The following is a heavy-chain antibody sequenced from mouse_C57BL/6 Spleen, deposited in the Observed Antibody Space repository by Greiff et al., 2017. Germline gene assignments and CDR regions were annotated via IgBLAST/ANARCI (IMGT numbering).Heavy chain of an antibody. CDR2: ISSGSSTI. CDR1: GFTFSDYG. Sequence: EVKLVESGGGLVKPGGSLKLSCAASGFTFSDYGMHWVRQAPEKGLEWVAYISSGSSTIYYADTVKGRFTISRDNAKNTLFLQMTSLRSEDTAMXYCARTYYSNRYFDVWGTGTTVTVSS. D-gene: IGHD2-5*01. J-gene: IGHJ1*03. CDR3: ARTYYSNRYFDV. V-gene: IGHV5-17*01.